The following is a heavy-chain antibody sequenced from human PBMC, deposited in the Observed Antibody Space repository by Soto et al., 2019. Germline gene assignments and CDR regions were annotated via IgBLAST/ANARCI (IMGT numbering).Heavy chain of an antibody. V-gene: IGHV4-59*06. Sequence: SETLSLTCTVSGGSISSYYWSWIRQPPGKGLEWIGYIYYSGTTYYNPSLESRVTISADTSENQFSLKVNSVTVADTAVYYCASTYYTGSSGPFDYWGQGTLVTVSS. CDR1: GGSISSYY. CDR3: ASTYYTGSSGPFDY. D-gene: IGHD3-22*01. J-gene: IGHJ4*02. CDR2: IYYSGTT.